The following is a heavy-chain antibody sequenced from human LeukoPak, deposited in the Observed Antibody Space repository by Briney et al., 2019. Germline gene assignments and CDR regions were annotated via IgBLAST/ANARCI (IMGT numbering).Heavy chain of an antibody. CDR2: ISSSNRYT. CDR1: ELTFSDYS. CDR3: ARDFGPLGSWSIDY. Sequence: GGSLRLSFAAPELTFSDYSMSWIGKAPGKGLNGVSSISSSNRYTNYADSVKGRFTISRDNAKNSLYLQMNSLRDEDTAVYYCARDFGPLGSWSIDYWGQGTLVTVSS. J-gene: IGHJ4*02. V-gene: IGHV3-11*06. D-gene: IGHD6-13*01.